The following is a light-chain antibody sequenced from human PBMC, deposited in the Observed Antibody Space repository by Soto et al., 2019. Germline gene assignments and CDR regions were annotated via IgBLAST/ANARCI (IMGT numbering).Light chain of an antibody. V-gene: IGKV1-5*03. J-gene: IGKJ1*01. CDR2: KAY. CDR1: QSISSW. Sequence: DIQMTQSPSTLSASVGDRVTITCRASQSISSWLAWYQQKPGKAPKLLVYKAYSLESGVPSRFSGSGSGTEFTLTISSLQADEIATYYCQQYNSYPWTFGQGTKVEIK. CDR3: QQYNSYPWT.